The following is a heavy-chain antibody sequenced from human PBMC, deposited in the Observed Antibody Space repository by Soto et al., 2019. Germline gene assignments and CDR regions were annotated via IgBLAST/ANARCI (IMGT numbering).Heavy chain of an antibody. Sequence: QVQLVQSGAEVKKPGSSVKVSCKASGGTFSSYSITWVRQAPGQGLEWMGGIIPIFGTANYAQKFQGRVTLTADESTSTGYLEMSSLRSEDTAVYYCARGVYGGYEYWGQGTLVTVSS. CDR3: ARGVYGGYEY. V-gene: IGHV1-69*12. J-gene: IGHJ4*02. CDR2: IIPIFGTA. D-gene: IGHD5-12*01. CDR1: GGTFSSYS.